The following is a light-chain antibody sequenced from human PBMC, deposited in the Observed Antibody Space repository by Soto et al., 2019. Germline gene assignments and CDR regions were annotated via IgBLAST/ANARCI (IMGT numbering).Light chain of an antibody. CDR2: EVT. Sequence: QSALTQPPSASGSPGQSVTISCTGTSSDVGGYNFVSWYQQLPGKAPKLMIYEVTKRPSGVPDRFSGSKSGNTASLTVSGLQAEDEADYYCSSFAGTNRRYVFGTGTKLTVL. CDR3: SSFAGTNRRYV. V-gene: IGLV2-8*01. CDR1: SSDVGGYNF. J-gene: IGLJ1*01.